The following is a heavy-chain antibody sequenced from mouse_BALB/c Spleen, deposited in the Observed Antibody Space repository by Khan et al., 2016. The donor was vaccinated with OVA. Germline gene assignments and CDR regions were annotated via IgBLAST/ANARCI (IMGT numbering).Heavy chain of an antibody. D-gene: IGHD1-2*01. CDR2: ISYSGSP. CDR3: ARTARIEY. J-gene: IGHJ2*01. V-gene: IGHV3-2*02. CDR1: GYSITSGYG. Sequence: EVELVESGPGLVKPSQSLSLTCTVTGYSITSGYGWNWIRQFQGNKLEWMGYISYSGSPNYNPPLKRRISITPTTSTNQFFLQLNSVTTEDTAAYYCARTARIEYWGQGTTLTVSS.